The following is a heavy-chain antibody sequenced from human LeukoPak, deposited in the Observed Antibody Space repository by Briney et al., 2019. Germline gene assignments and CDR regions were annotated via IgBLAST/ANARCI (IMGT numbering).Heavy chain of an antibody. Sequence: RPSETLSLTCAVYGGSFSGYYWSWIRQPPGKGLEWIGEINHSGSTNYDPSLKSRVTISVDTSKNQFSLKLSSVTAADTAVYYCARGRSVVAATTPNIDYWGQGTLVTVSS. CDR3: ARGRSVVAATTPNIDY. J-gene: IGHJ4*02. V-gene: IGHV4-34*01. D-gene: IGHD2-15*01. CDR2: INHSGST. CDR1: GGSFSGYY.